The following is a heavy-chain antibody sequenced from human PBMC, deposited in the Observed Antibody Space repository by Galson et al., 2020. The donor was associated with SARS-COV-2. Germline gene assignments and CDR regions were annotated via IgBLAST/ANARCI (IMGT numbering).Heavy chain of an antibody. J-gene: IGHJ6*02. CDR2: INPSGGST. Sequence: ASVKVSCKASGYTFTSYYMHWVRQAPGQGLEWMGIINPSGGSTSYAQKFQGRVTMTRDTSTSTVYMELSSLRSEDTAVYYCARAEVDIPPTGDYGMDVWGQGTTVTVSS. CDR1: GYTFTSYY. D-gene: IGHD5-12*01. CDR3: ARAEVDIPPTGDYGMDV. V-gene: IGHV1-46*01.